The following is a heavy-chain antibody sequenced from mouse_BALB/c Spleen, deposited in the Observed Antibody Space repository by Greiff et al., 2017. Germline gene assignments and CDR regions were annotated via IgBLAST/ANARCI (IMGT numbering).Heavy chain of an antibody. CDR2: ISDGGSYT. V-gene: IGHV5-4*02. CDR3: ARETGTSFAY. D-gene: IGHD4-1*01. Sequence: DVMLVESGGGLVKPGGSLKLSCAASGFTFSDYYMYWVRQTPEKRLEWVATISDGGSYTYYPDSVKGRFTISRDNAKNNLYLQMSSLKSEDTAMYYCARETGTSFAYWGQGTLVTVSA. CDR1: GFTFSDYY. J-gene: IGHJ3*01.